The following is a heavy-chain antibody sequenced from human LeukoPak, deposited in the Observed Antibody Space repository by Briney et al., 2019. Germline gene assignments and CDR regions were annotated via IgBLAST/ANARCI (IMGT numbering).Heavy chain of an antibody. D-gene: IGHD2-2*01. Sequence: SETLSLTCAAYGLSFSGYYWSWIRQPPGKGLEWIGEINHSGSINYNPSLKSRVPIPVDTSKNQSSLKLSSVTAADTAVYYCARGRLCSSTRCYYYYYYYGMDVWGQGTTVTVSS. J-gene: IGHJ6*02. CDR2: INHSGSI. CDR1: GLSFSGYY. CDR3: ARGRLCSSTRCYYYYYYYGMDV. V-gene: IGHV4-34*01.